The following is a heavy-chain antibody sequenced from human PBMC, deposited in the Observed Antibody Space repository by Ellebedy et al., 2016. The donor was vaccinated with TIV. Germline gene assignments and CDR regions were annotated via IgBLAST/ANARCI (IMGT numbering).Heavy chain of an antibody. D-gene: IGHD2-15*01. CDR3: ARDGVVAASYDPYYYYGMDV. J-gene: IGHJ6*02. Sequence: ASVKVSCXASGYTFTSYDINWVRQATGQGLEWMGWMNPNSGNTGYAQKFQGRVTMTRNTSISTAYMELSSLRSEDTAVYYCARDGVVAASYDPYYYYGMDVWGQGTTVTVSS. CDR1: GYTFTSYD. V-gene: IGHV1-8*01. CDR2: MNPNSGNT.